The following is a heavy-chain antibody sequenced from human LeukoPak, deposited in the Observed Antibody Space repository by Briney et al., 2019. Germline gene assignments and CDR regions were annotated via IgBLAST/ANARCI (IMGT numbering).Heavy chain of an antibody. Sequence: GASVTVSCMASGYTFTGYYMHWVRQAPGQGLEWMGWINPNSGGTNYAQKFQGRVTMTRDTSISTAYMELSRLRSDDTAVYYCAVAVAAGDWFDPWGQGTLVTVSS. CDR2: INPNSGGT. D-gene: IGHD6-19*01. CDR1: GYTFTGYY. V-gene: IGHV1-2*02. CDR3: AVAVAAGDWFDP. J-gene: IGHJ5*02.